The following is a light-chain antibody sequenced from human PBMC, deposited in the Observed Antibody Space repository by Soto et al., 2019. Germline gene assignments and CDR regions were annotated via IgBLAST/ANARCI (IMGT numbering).Light chain of an antibody. CDR1: NGDVGGYNY. J-gene: IGLJ1*01. V-gene: IGLV2-14*01. Sequence: QSALTQPASVSGSPGQSITISCTGTNGDVGGYNYVSWYQQHPGKAPELMIYEVSHRPSGVSNRFSGSKSDNTASLTISGLQAEDEADYYCSSYTSISTLYVFGTGTKSPS. CDR2: EVS. CDR3: SSYTSISTLYV.